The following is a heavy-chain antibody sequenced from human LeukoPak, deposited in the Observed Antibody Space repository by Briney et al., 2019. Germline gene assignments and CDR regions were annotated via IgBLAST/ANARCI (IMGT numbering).Heavy chain of an antibody. CDR1: GHTLRYLS. V-gene: IGHV1-24*01. CDR3: STETAGNY. D-gene: IGHD3-10*01. CDR2: YDPEDDER. Sequence: ASVKVSCKAFGHTLRYLSIHWVRQAPGKGLEWMGGYDPEDDERIYSEKFLGRVTLTEDTSTDTAYMELTSLRSDDTAVYYCSTETAGNYWGQGTLVTVSP. J-gene: IGHJ4*02.